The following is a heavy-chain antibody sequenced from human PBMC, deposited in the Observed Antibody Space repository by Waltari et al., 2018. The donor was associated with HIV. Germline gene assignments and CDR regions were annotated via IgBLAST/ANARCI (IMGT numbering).Heavy chain of an antibody. D-gene: IGHD3-3*01. CDR3: AKDVRYWDGLFYVGHDAFDV. J-gene: IGHJ3*01. CDR1: GFTFNTYA. CDR2: VSYDGSDK. V-gene: IGHV3-30-3*02. Sequence: QVQLVESGGGVVPTGRSLRLSFAAAGFTFNTYAFLWLRRAPGKGLEWVADVSYDGSDKHYADSVKGRFTISRDNAKNTVYLQLSSLRAEDTAAYYCAKDVRYWDGLFYVGHDAFDVWGQGTMVTVSS.